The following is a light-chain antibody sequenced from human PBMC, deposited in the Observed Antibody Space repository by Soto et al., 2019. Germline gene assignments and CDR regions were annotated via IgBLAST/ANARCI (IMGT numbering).Light chain of an antibody. CDR2: EVS. CDR3: SSHTSVRTPV. CDR1: SSDIGGYNY. Sequence: QSVLTQPASVSGSPGQSITISCTGTSSDIGGYNYVSWYQQHPGKAPKLMIYEVSNRPSGVSNRFSGSKSGNAASLTISGLQAEDEADYYCSSHTSVRTPVFGTGTKLTVL. V-gene: IGLV2-14*01. J-gene: IGLJ1*01.